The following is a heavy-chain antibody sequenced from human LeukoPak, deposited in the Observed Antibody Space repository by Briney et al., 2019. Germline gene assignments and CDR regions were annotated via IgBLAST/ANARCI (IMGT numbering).Heavy chain of an antibody. Sequence: GASVKVSCKASGYTFSSYDINWVRQATGQGLEWMGWMNPNSGNRGYAQKFQGRVTITRNTSISTAYMELSSLRSEDTAVYYCARVGSGSYSPAYYYYYMDVWGKGTTVTVSS. CDR2: MNPNSGNR. V-gene: IGHV1-8*03. CDR1: GYTFSSYD. CDR3: ARVGSGSYSPAYYYYYMDV. J-gene: IGHJ6*03. D-gene: IGHD1-26*01.